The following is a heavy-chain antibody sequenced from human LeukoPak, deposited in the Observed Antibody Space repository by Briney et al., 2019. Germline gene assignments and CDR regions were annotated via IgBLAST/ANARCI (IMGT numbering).Heavy chain of an antibody. J-gene: IGHJ4*02. Sequence: GGSLRLSCAASGFTFSSYAMTWVRQAPGKGLEWVSSISDSGSSTYSADSVKGRFTISRDNSKNTLYLQMNSLRAEDTAVYYCAKVVDGDYVAGYYFDYWGQGTLVTVSS. CDR2: ISDSGSST. D-gene: IGHD4-17*01. V-gene: IGHV3-23*01. CDR3: AKVVDGDYVAGYYFDY. CDR1: GFTFSSYA.